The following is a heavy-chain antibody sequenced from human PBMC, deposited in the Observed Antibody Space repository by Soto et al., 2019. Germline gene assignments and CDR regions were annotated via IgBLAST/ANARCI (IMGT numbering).Heavy chain of an antibody. CDR2: ISGSGDRT. D-gene: IGHD3-22*01. CDR3: VKDDGGYPSTAPH. Sequence: EVQLLESGGGLVQPGGSLRLSCAASGITISNYPMSWVRQAPGKGLDWVSGISGSGDRTYYADSAKGRFTISKDISKNSLSLQLDSLRVEVTAVYFCVKDDGGYPSTAPHWGQGTLVTVSS. J-gene: IGHJ4*02. CDR1: GITISNYP. V-gene: IGHV3-23*01.